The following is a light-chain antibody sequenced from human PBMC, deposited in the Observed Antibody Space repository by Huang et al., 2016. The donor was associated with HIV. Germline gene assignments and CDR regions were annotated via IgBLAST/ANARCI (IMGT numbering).Light chain of an antibody. CDR3: QQYDDWPPGLT. CDR2: DAA. CDR1: QHVSRH. J-gene: IGKJ4*01. Sequence: DIVMTQSPATLSVSPGGRATLSCRARQHVSRHLAGYHQHPGQAPRPLIYDAATRACCIPARFSGSGSGTDFTLTISGLQSEDFAVYYCQQYDDWPPGLTFGGGTKVDI. V-gene: IGKV3D-15*01.